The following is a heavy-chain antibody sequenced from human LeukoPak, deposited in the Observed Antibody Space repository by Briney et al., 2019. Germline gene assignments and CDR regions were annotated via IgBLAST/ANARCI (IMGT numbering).Heavy chain of an antibody. CDR3: ARDPGYSGSSLFDY. CDR2: ISAHNGNT. D-gene: IGHD1-26*01. CDR1: GSTFTSYG. J-gene: IGHJ4*02. V-gene: IGHV1-18*01. Sequence: ASVKVSCKASGSTFTSYGISWVRQAPGQGLEWMGWISAHNGNTNYAQKLQGRVTMTTDTSTSTAYMELRSLRPDDTAVYYCARDPGYSGSSLFDYWGQGTLVTVSS.